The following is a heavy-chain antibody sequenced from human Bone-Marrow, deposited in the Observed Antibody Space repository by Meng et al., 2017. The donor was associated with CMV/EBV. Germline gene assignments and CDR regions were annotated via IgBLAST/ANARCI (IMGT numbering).Heavy chain of an antibody. CDR3: IGDFWSGFVYGMDV. V-gene: IGHV3-15*01. Sequence: GGSLRLSCAASGFTFSNAWMSWVRQAPGKGLEWVGRIKSKTDGGTTDYAAPVKGRFTISRDDSKNTLYLQMNSLKTEDTAVYYCIGDFWSGFVYGMDVWGQGTTVTVSS. D-gene: IGHD3-3*01. J-gene: IGHJ6*02. CDR1: GFTFSNAW. CDR2: IKSKTDGGTT.